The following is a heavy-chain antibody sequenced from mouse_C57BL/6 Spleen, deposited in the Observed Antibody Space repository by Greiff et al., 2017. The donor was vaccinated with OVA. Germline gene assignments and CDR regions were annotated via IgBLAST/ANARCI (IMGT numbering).Heavy chain of an antibody. CDR3: ARRGDWYFDV. Sequence: EVQRVESGGGLVQPGGSLSLSCAASGFTFTDYYMSWVRQPPGKALEWLGFIRNKANGYTTEYSASVKGRFTISRDNSQSILYLQMNALRAEDSATYYCARRGDWYFDVWGTGTTVTVSS. J-gene: IGHJ1*03. CDR2: IRNKANGYTT. V-gene: IGHV7-3*01. CDR1: GFTFTDYY.